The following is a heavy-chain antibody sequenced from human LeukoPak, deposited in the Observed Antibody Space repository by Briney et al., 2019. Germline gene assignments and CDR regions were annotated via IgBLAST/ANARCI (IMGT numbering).Heavy chain of an antibody. V-gene: IGHV1-8*01. Sequence: TVKVSCKASGYTFTSYDINWVRQATGQGLEWMGWMNPNSGNTGYAQKFQGRVTMTRNTSISTAYMELSSLRSEDTAVYYCARVFRFGELFFGYWGQGTLVTVSS. CDR1: GYTFTSYD. CDR2: MNPNSGNT. D-gene: IGHD3-10*01. CDR3: ARVFRFGELFFGY. J-gene: IGHJ4*02.